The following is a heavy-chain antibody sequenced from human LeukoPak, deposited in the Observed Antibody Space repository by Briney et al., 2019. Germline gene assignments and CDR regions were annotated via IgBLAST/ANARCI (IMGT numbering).Heavy chain of an antibody. CDR1: GGSISSYY. D-gene: IGHD3-22*01. CDR3: ARDTSGYRRGSFDY. Sequence: SETLSLTCTVSGGSISSYYWSWIRQPPGKGLEWIGYIYYSGSTSYNPSLKSRVTISVDTCNNQFSLKLSSATAADTAVYYCARDTSGYRRGSFDYWGQGTLVTASS. CDR2: IYYSGST. V-gene: IGHV4-59*01. J-gene: IGHJ4*02.